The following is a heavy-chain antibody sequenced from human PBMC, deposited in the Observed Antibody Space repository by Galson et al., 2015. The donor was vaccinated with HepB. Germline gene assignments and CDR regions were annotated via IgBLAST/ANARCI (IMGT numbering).Heavy chain of an antibody. CDR3: ARAPNWGSRYYYDYMDV. J-gene: IGHJ6*03. Sequence: SLRLSCAASGFTFSSYWMHWVRQAPGKGLVWVSRIFSDGSRTSYADSVKGRFTISRDNAKNTLYLEMKSLRAEDTAMYYCARAPNWGSRYYYDYMDVWGKGTTVTVSS. CDR2: IFSDGSRT. CDR1: GFTFSSYW. D-gene: IGHD7-27*01. V-gene: IGHV3-74*01.